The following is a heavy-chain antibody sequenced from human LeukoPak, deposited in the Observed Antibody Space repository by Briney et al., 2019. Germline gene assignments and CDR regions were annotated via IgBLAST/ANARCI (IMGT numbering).Heavy chain of an antibody. V-gene: IGHV3-48*04. J-gene: IGHJ5*02. CDR2: ISSGSSTI. CDR3: ARDLINIVVVPATTLDNWFDP. CDR1: GFMFSDYA. Sequence: GGSLRLSCVASGFMFSDYAMSWVRQAPGKGLEWVSYISSGSSTIYYADSVKGRFTISRDSAKNSPYLQMNSLRAEDTAVYYCARDLINIVVVPATTLDNWFDPWGQGTLVTVSS. D-gene: IGHD2-2*01.